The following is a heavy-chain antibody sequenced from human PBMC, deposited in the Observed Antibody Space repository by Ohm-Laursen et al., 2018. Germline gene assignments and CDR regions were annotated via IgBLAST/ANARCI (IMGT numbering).Heavy chain of an antibody. CDR1: GGSIISYY. J-gene: IGHJ4*02. CDR2: INHSGTT. V-gene: IGHV4-34*01. CDR3: TRAGDSSGYGDY. Sequence: TLSLTCTVSGGSIISYYWTWIRQPPGKGLEWIGEINHSGTTKYSPSLKSRVTMSVDMSKNQISLKLTSVTAADTAVYYCTRAGDSSGYGDYWGQGALVTVSS. D-gene: IGHD3-22*01.